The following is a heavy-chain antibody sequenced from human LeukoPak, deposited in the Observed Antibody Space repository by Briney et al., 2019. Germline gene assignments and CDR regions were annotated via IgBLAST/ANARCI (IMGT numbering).Heavy chain of an antibody. CDR1: GFTFSSYW. V-gene: IGHV3-7*01. J-gene: IGHJ3*02. Sequence: GSLRLSCAASGFTFSSYWMSWVRQAPGKGLEWVANIKQDGSEKYYVDSVKGRFTISRDNAKNSLYLQMNSLRAEDTAVYYCARVGGWLLRAFDIWGQGTMVTVSS. CDR2: IKQDGSEK. CDR3: ARVGGWLLRAFDI. D-gene: IGHD5-24*01.